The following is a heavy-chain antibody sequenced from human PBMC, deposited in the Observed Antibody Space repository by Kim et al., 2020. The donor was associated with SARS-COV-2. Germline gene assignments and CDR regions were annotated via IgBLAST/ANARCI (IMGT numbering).Heavy chain of an antibody. Sequence: SETLSLTCRVSGGSVSSSSFYWDWLRQPPGNGLEWIGGILYTGSTYYNQSLKSRVTMSVDTSKNQFSLKLSSVTAADTAVYYCARHVFALAGLHYVIDFWGQGSLVTVSS. CDR3: ARHVFALAGLHYVIDF. CDR1: GGSVSSSSFY. D-gene: IGHD6-19*01. J-gene: IGHJ4*02. CDR2: ILYTGST. V-gene: IGHV4-39*01.